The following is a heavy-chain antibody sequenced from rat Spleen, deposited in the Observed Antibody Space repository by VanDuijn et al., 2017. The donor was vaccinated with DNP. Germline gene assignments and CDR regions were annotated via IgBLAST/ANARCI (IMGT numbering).Heavy chain of an antibody. D-gene: IGHD1-6*01. J-gene: IGHJ4*01. V-gene: IGHV2-30*01. CDR3: ARHWGYTTDYPGAMDA. CDR2: IWAGGST. Sequence: QVQLKESGPGLVQPSQTLSLTCTVAGFSLTSYNVHWVRQPPGKGLVWMGTIWAGGSTNYNSAVQSRLSISRDTSKRQVFLKMNSLRSEDTATYYCARHWGYTTDYPGAMDAWGQGTSVTVSS. CDR1: GFSLTSYN.